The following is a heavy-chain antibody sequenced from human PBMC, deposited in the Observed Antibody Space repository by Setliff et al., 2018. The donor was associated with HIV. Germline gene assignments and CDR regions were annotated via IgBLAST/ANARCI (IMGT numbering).Heavy chain of an antibody. CDR1: GGSISSGSYS. J-gene: IGHJ4*02. V-gene: IGHV4-39*02. CDR2: IYYSGST. D-gene: IGHD3-9*01. Sequence: SETLSLTCTVSGGSISSGSYSWGWIRQPPGKGLEWIGSIYYSGSTYYNPSLKSRVTISVDTSKNHFSLKLSSVTAADTAVYYCARATESSYDLLTAFWFFDSWGQGTPVTVSS. CDR3: ARATESSYDLLTAFWFFDS.